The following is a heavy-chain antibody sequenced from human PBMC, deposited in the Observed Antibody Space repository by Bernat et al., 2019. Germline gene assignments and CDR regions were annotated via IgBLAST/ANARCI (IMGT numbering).Heavy chain of an antibody. V-gene: IGHV3-74*01. CDR3: AREGRDGYNYDY. D-gene: IGHD5-24*01. Sequence: EVQLLESGGGLVQPGGSLRLSCAASGFTFSSYAMSWVRQVPGKGLVWVSRINSDGSTTNYADSVKGRFTISRDNAKNTLFVQMNSLRADDTAVYYCAREGRDGYNYDYWGQGTLVTVSS. CDR2: INSDGSTT. J-gene: IGHJ4*02. CDR1: GFTFSSYA.